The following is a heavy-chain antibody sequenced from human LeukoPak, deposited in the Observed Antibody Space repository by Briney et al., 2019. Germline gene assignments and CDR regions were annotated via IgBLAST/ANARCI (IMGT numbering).Heavy chain of an antibody. Sequence: GGSLRLSCAASGFTFSKYGMHWVRQAPGKGLEWVAVIWYDGSNKYYADSVKGRFTISRDNSKNTLYLQMNSLRAEDTAVYYCARGGDIVVVVAADYFDYWGQGTLVTVSS. CDR3: ARGGDIVVVVAADYFDY. D-gene: IGHD2-15*01. J-gene: IGHJ4*02. CDR1: GFTFSKYG. CDR2: IWYDGSNK. V-gene: IGHV3-33*01.